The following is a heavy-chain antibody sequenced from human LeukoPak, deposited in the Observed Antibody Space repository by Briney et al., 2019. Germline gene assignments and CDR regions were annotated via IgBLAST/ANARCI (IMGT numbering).Heavy chain of an antibody. J-gene: IGHJ6*02. Sequence: GGSLRLSCEVSGFTFSSYAMSWVRQAPGKGLAWVSAISGGGGSTYYADSVKGRFTISRDNSKNTLYLQMSSLRAEDTAVYYCARGTADFWSGYSDYYYYGMDVWGQGTTVTVSS. CDR3: ARGTADFWSGYSDYYYYGMDV. D-gene: IGHD3-3*01. CDR2: ISGGGGST. V-gene: IGHV3-23*01. CDR1: GFTFSSYA.